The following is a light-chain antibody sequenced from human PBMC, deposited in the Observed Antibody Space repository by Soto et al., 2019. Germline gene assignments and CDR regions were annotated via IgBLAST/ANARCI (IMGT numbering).Light chain of an antibody. V-gene: IGLV2-14*01. Sequence: QSALTQPASVSGSPGQSITISCTGTSSDVGGYNYVSWYQQHPGKAPKLMIYDVSNRPSGVSNRFSGSKSGNTASLTISGLQAEDEADDYCSSYTSSSTRVFGGGTMLTVL. CDR3: SSYTSSSTRV. J-gene: IGLJ2*01. CDR1: SSDVGGYNY. CDR2: DVS.